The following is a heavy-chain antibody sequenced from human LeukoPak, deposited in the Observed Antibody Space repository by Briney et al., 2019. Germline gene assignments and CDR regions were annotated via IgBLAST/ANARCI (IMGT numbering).Heavy chain of an antibody. CDR2: INHSGST. CDR3: ARMKMRELRANFDY. D-gene: IGHD1-26*01. V-gene: IGHV4-34*01. CDR1: GGSFSGYY. J-gene: IGHJ4*02. Sequence: SETLSLTCAVYGGSFSGYYWSWIRQPPGKGPEWIGEINHSGSTNYNPSLKSRVTISVDTSKNQFSLKLSSVTAADTAVYYCARMKMRELRANFDYWGQGTLVTVSS.